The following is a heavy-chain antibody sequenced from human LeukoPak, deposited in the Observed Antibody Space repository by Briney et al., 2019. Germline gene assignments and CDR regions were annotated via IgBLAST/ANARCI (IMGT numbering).Heavy chain of an antibody. D-gene: IGHD3-10*01. J-gene: IGHJ3*02. Sequence: GGSLTLSCAASGYTFSDYAIHWVRQAPGPGLEWVSLISGDGSSTYYADSVKGRVTISTDNSKNSLYLRMNSPRTEDTALYYCARLRMVRGVDDACYIWGQGTMVTVSS. CDR1: GYTFSDYA. V-gene: IGHV3-43*02. CDR2: ISGDGSST. CDR3: ARLRMVRGVDDACYI.